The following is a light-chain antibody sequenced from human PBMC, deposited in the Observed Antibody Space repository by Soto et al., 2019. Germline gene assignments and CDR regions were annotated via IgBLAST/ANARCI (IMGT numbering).Light chain of an antibody. V-gene: IGKV3-20*01. CDR1: QSVSSSY. CDR3: QHDGTSSPSWT. Sequence: EIVLTQTPGTLSLSPGERATLFCTASQSVSSSYLAWYQQKPGQAPRLLIYGASSRATGIPDRFSGSGSGTVFTLTIIRLKPEDFAVYYCQHDGTSSPSWTFGHGTKVEIK. J-gene: IGKJ1*01. CDR2: GAS.